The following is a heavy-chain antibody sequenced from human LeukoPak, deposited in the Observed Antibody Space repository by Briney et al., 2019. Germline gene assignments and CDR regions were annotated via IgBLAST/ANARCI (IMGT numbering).Heavy chain of an antibody. Sequence: SETLSLTCTVSGGSISGYYWSWIRQPPGKGLEWIGFIYYSGSTNYSPSLKSRVTISVDTSKNQFSLKLSSVTTADTAVYYCARGYDTTGYFFDYWGQGTLVTVSS. V-gene: IGHV4-59*01. D-gene: IGHD3-22*01. J-gene: IGHJ4*02. CDR2: IYYSGST. CDR3: ARGYDTTGYFFDY. CDR1: GGSISGYY.